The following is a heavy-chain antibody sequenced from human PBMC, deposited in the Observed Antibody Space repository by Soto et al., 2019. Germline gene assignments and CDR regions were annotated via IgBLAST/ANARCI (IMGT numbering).Heavy chain of an antibody. CDR1: GFTFSSDE. V-gene: IGHV3-48*03. J-gene: IGHJ6*02. CDR2: SRISGNIV. Sequence: GGSLRLSCADSGFTFSSDEMNWVRQAPGKGLECVSYSRISGNIVYYADSVKGRFTISRDNAKSSFYLQMNSLRAEDTAVYFCARGPRFFDLIGGMEVWGQGTTVTVS. D-gene: IGHD3-9*01. CDR3: ARGPRFFDLIGGMEV.